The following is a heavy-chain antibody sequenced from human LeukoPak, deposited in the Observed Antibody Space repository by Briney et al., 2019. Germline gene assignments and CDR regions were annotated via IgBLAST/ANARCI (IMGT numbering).Heavy chain of an antibody. V-gene: IGHV4-34*01. CDR3: ARVRSSTEYSSSSSQDAFDI. Sequence: KSSETLSLTCAVYGGSFSGYYWSWIRQPPGKGLEWIGEINHSGSTNYNPSLKSRVTISVDTSKNQFSLKLSSVTAADTAVYYCARVRSSTEYSSSSSQDAFDIWGQGTMATVSS. CDR1: GGSFSGYY. CDR2: INHSGST. D-gene: IGHD6-6*01. J-gene: IGHJ3*02.